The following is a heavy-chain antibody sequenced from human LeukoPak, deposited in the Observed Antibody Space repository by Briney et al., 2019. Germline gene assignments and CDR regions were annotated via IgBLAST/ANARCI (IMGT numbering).Heavy chain of an antibody. D-gene: IGHD4-17*01. Sequence: GGSLILSCAASGFTFSGSAMHWVRQASGKGLEWVGRIRSKANSYATAYAASMKGRFTISRDNSKNTLYLQMSSLRAVDTAIYYCAKDPSTFLTTGWYFDLWGRGTLVTVSS. CDR2: IRSKANSYAT. J-gene: IGHJ2*01. CDR1: GFTFSGSA. CDR3: AKDPSTFLTTGWYFDL. V-gene: IGHV3-73*01.